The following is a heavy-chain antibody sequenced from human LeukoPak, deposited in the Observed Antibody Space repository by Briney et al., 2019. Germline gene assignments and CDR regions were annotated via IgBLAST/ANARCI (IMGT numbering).Heavy chain of an antibody. CDR2: ISSSGSTI. V-gene: IGHV3-11*01. CDR1: GFTFSDYY. J-gene: IGHJ4*02. CDR3: AKDPPPHIVVVTAT. D-gene: IGHD2-21*02. Sequence: GGSLRLSCAASGFTFSDYYMSWIRQAPGKGLEWVSYISSSGSTIYYADSVKGRFTISRDNSKNTLYLQMNSLRAEDTAVYYCAKDPPPHIVVVTATWGQGTLVTVSS.